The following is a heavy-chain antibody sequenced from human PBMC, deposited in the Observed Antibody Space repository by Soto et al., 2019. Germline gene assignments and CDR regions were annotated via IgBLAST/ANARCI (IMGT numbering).Heavy chain of an antibody. CDR1: GFTFSDFA. Sequence: GSLRLSCLASGFTFSDFAMTWVRHVPGRGLEWVASLDGAGGSTYYAESVRGRFSISRDDSQNTLFLQMKRLTVDDTAIYYCAAPRDEYGSGVSWFTYGMDIWGQGTTVTVSS. CDR3: AAPRDEYGSGVSWFTYGMDI. J-gene: IGHJ6*02. V-gene: IGHV3-23*01. D-gene: IGHD3-10*01. CDR2: LDGAGGST.